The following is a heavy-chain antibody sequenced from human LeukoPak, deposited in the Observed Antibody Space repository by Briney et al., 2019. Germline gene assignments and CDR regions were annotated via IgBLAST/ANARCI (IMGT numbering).Heavy chain of an antibody. Sequence: SETLSLTCAVSGGSISSSNWWSWVRQPPGKGLEWIGEIYHSGITNYNPSLKSRVTISVDKSKNQFSLKLSSVTAADTAVYYCARGPQNMITFGGVIVRHGMDVWGQGTTVTVSS. V-gene: IGHV4-4*02. CDR1: GGSISSSNW. J-gene: IGHJ6*02. CDR2: IYHSGIT. D-gene: IGHD3-16*02. CDR3: ARGPQNMITFGGVIVRHGMDV.